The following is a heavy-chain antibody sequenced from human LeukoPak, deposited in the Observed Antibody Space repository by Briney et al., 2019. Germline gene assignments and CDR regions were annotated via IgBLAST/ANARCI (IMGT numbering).Heavy chain of an antibody. CDR3: ARVLHKRNYDSSTYYGY. V-gene: IGHV3-48*01. J-gene: IGHJ4*02. Sequence: GGSLRLSCAASGFSFSSYSMYWVRQAPGKGLEWVSYISWSSSTIHYADSVKGRFTISRDNAKNSLYLQMNSLRAEDTAVYYCARVLHKRNYDSSTYYGYWGQGTLVTVSS. D-gene: IGHD3-22*01. CDR2: ISWSSSTI. CDR1: GFSFSSYS.